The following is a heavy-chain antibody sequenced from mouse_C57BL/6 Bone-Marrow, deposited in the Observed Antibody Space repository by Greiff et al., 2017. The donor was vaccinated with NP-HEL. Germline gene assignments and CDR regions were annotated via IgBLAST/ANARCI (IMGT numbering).Heavy chain of an antibody. CDR3: ARYYYGSSPFDY. V-gene: IGHV1-72*01. D-gene: IGHD1-1*01. CDR2: IDPNSGGT. Sequence: QVQLQQPGAELVKPGASVKLSCKASGYTFTSYLMHWVKQRPGRGLEWIGRIDPNSGGTKYNAKFKSKATLTVDKPSSTAYMQLNSLTSADSAVYYGARYYYGSSPFDYWGQGTTLTVSS. J-gene: IGHJ2*01. CDR1: GYTFTSYL.